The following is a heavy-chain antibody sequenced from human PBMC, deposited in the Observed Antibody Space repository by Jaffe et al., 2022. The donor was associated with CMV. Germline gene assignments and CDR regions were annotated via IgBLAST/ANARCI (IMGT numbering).Heavy chain of an antibody. V-gene: IGHV3-49*05. J-gene: IGHJ4*02. Sequence: EVQLVESGGGLVKPGRSLRLSCTASGFTFGDYAMSWFRQAPGKGLEWVGFIRSKAYGGTTEYAASVKGRFTISRDDSKSIAYLQMNSLKTEDTAVYYCTRDGSPVYYDILTGYSSFDYWGQGTLVTVSS. CDR2: IRSKAYGGTT. CDR1: GFTFGDYA. CDR3: TRDGSPVYYDILTGYSSFDY. D-gene: IGHD3-9*01.